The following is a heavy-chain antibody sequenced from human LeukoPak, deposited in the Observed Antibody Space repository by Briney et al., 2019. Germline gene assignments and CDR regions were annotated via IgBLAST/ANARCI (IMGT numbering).Heavy chain of an antibody. V-gene: IGHV4-4*07. CDR3: ARARGWELPHWFDP. J-gene: IGHJ5*02. CDR1: GGSISSYY. CDR2: IYTSGST. Sequence: SETLSLTCTVSGGSISSYYWSWIRQPAGKGVEWIGRIYTSGSTNYNPSLKSRVTMSVDTSKNQFSLKLSSVTAADTAVYYCARARGWELPHWFDPWGQGTLVTVSS. D-gene: IGHD1-26*01.